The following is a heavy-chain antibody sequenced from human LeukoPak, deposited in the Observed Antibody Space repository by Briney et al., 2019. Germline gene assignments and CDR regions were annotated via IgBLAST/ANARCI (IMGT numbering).Heavy chain of an antibody. D-gene: IGHD3-16*01. V-gene: IGHV4-59*08. CDR3: AMLGAGVPFDY. J-gene: IGHJ4*02. Sequence: SETLSLTCTVSGGSIRSYYWSWIRQPPGKGLEWIGYIYYSGSTNYNPSLKSRVTISVDTSKNQFSLKLSSVTAADTAVYYCAMLGAGVPFDYWGRGTLVTVSS. CDR1: GGSIRSYY. CDR2: IYYSGST.